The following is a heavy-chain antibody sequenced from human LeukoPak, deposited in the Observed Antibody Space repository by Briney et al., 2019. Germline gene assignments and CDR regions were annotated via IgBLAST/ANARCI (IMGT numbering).Heavy chain of an antibody. V-gene: IGHV3-23*01. Sequence: GGSLRLSCGASGFTFSSYAMSWVRQAPGKGLEWVSGISGSDGYTYYADSVKGRFTISRDNSKNTLSLQMNSLRAEDTAVYYCAKVPPLYYYDSSGYYPSDYWGQGTLVTVSS. CDR2: ISGSDGYT. D-gene: IGHD3-22*01. CDR3: AKVPPLYYYDSSGYYPSDY. J-gene: IGHJ4*02. CDR1: GFTFSSYA.